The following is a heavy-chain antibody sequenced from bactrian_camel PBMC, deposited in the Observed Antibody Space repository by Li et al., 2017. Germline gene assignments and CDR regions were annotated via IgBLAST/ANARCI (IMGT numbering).Heavy chain of an antibody. CDR2: IYTGGGDT. Sequence: DVQLVESGGGSVEPGDSRRLACVESGYTNVAYCMGWFRQGPGKAREQVAAIYTGGGDTNYVDSVQGRFTISRDNSKNTVYLQMNSLEPEDTAKYFCAAGTLCRGPYMLYDYAYDSWGQGTQVTVS. CDR3: AAGTLCRGPYMLYDYAYDS. J-gene: IGHJ6*01. CDR1: GYTNVAYC. V-gene: IGHV3S40*01. D-gene: IGHD4*01.